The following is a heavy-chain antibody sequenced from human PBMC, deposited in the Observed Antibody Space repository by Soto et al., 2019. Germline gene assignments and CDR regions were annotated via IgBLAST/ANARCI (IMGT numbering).Heavy chain of an antibody. CDR2: IIPIFGTA. Sequence: ASVKVSCKASGGTFSSYAISWVRQAPGQGLEWMGGIIPIFGTANYAQKFQGRVTITADESTSTAYMELSSLRSEDTAVYYCARYYDSSGYTSPNYGMDVWGQGTTVTVSS. CDR3: ARYYDSSGYTSPNYGMDV. D-gene: IGHD3-22*01. V-gene: IGHV1-69*13. J-gene: IGHJ6*02. CDR1: GGTFSSYA.